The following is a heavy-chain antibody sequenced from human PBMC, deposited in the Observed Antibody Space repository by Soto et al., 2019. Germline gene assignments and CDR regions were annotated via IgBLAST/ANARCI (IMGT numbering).Heavy chain of an antibody. D-gene: IGHD2-15*01. J-gene: IGHJ4*02. CDR1: GFTFSSYS. CDR3: ARASCSGGSCSWYFDY. Sequence: GGSLRLSCAASGFTFSSYSMNWVRQAPGKGLEWVSSISSSSSYIYYADSVKGRFTISRDNAKNSLYLQMNSLRAEDTAVYYCARASCSGGSCSWYFDYWGQGTLVTVSS. CDR2: ISSSSSYI. V-gene: IGHV3-21*01.